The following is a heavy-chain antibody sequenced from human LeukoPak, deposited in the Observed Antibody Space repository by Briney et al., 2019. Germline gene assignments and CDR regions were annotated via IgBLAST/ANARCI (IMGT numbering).Heavy chain of an antibody. V-gene: IGHV4-39*01. CDR2: IYYSGDT. D-gene: IGHD6-19*01. Sequence: SETLSLTCTVSGGSLSSSGYYWGWIRQPPGKGLEWIGTIYYSGDTFYNPSLKSRVTTSVDTSRNRFSLRLNSVTAADTAVYYCARTGIKGQWLVPFAYWGQGTLVTVSS. CDR1: GGSLSSSGYY. J-gene: IGHJ4*02. CDR3: ARTGIKGQWLVPFAY.